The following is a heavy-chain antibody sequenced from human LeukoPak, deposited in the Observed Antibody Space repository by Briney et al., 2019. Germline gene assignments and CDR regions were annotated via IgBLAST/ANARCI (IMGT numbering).Heavy chain of an antibody. D-gene: IGHD5-18*01. Sequence: ASVKVSCKASGYTFTGYYMHWVRQAPGQGLEWMGWINPNSGGTNYAQKFQGRVTMTRDTSISTAYMELSRLRSDDTAVYYCAGDKIPIPGYSYSYWGQGTLVTVSS. J-gene: IGHJ4*02. CDR1: GYTFTGYY. CDR3: AGDKIPIPGYSYSY. V-gene: IGHV1-2*02. CDR2: INPNSGGT.